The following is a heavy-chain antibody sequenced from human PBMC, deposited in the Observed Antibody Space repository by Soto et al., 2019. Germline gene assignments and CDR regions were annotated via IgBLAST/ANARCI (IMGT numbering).Heavy chain of an antibody. D-gene: IGHD4-17*01. Sequence: PGGSLRLSCVASGFTFTNAWMSWVRQAPGKGLEWVGRIKSKGAGGTTDYAAPVKDRFTISRDDSKTTLYLQMNSLETEDTAVYYCTTDRGDYGDYLRTWGQGILVTVSS. CDR2: IKSKGAGGTT. V-gene: IGHV3-15*01. CDR1: GFTFTNAW. CDR3: TTDRGDYGDYLRT. J-gene: IGHJ5*02.